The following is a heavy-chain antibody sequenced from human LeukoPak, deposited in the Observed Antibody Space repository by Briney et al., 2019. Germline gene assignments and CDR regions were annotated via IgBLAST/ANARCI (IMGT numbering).Heavy chain of an antibody. D-gene: IGHD3-9*01. Sequence: ASVKVSCKVSGYTLTELSMHWVRQAPGKGLEWMGGFDPEDGETIYAQKFQGRVTMTEDTSTDTAYMELSRLRSDDTAVYYCARDRDLRYFDWLLTNPDYWGQGTLVTASS. CDR1: GYTLTELS. V-gene: IGHV1-24*01. CDR3: ARDRDLRYFDWLLTNPDY. CDR2: FDPEDGET. J-gene: IGHJ4*02.